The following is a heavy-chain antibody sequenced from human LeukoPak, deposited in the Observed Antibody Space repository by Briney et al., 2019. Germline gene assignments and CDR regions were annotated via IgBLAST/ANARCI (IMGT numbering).Heavy chain of an antibody. Sequence: GGSLRLSCVGSGFTFRSHALSWVRQAPEKGLEFVSGIYENGGTTYYADSVKGRFSISRDNSKNTLYLQMDSLRGEDTAVYYCAKDFRIGYSAHFDYWGQGALVTVSS. CDR3: AKDFRIGYSAHFDY. CDR1: GFTFRSHA. CDR2: IYENGGTT. V-gene: IGHV3-23*01. J-gene: IGHJ4*02. D-gene: IGHD2-21*01.